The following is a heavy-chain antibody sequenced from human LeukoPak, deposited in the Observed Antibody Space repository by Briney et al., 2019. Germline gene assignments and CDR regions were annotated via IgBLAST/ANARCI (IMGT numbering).Heavy chain of an antibody. J-gene: IGHJ4*02. Sequence: SETLSLTCAVYGGSFSGYYWSWIRHPPGKGLEFIGEINHSGSTNYNPSLKSRVTISVDTSKSQFSLKLSSVTAADTAVYYCARGGVGATRASHYWGQGTLVTVSS. CDR3: ARGGVGATRASHY. V-gene: IGHV4-34*01. CDR1: GGSFSGYY. CDR2: INHSGST. D-gene: IGHD1-26*01.